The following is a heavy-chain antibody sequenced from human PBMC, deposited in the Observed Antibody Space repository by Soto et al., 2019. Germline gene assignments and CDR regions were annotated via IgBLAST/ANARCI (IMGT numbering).Heavy chain of an antibody. V-gene: IGHV4-30-4*02. CDR3: AREGGTENWFHP. J-gene: IGHJ5*02. Sequence: SDTLSLTCTVSGGSISSGDYYWSWIRQPPGKGLEWIGYIYYSGSTYYNPSLKSRVTISVDTSKNQFSLKLSSVTAADTAVYYCAREGGTENWFHPWGQGTLVTVSS. D-gene: IGHD1-1*01. CDR2: IYYSGST. CDR1: GGSISSGDYY.